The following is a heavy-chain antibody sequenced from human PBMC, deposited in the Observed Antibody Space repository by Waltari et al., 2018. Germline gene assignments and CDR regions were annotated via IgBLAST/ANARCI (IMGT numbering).Heavy chain of an antibody. D-gene: IGHD6-6*01. V-gene: IGHV4-59*01. CDR3: ARLDPRYYYYYGMDV. CDR1: GFTFSSYA. J-gene: IGHJ6*02. CDR2: IYYSGST. Sequence: VQLVESGGGLVQPGGSLRLSCAASGFTFSSYAMSWVRQAPGKGLEWIGYIYYSGSTNYNPSLKSRVTISVDTSKNQFSLKLSSVTAADTAVYYCARLDPRYYYYYGMDVWGQGTTVTVSS.